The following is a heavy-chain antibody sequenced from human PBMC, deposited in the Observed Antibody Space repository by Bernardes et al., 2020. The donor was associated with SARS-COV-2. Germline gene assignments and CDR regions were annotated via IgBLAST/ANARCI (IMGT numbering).Heavy chain of an antibody. D-gene: IGHD3-10*01. J-gene: IGHJ2*01. CDR1: GGSISSSY. V-gene: IGHV4-59*01. CDR2: IYYSGTT. Sequence: SETLSLTRTVSGGSISSSYWAWIRQPPGKGLEWIGYIYYSGTTNYNPSLKSRVTISVDRSQNQFSLNLSSVTPADTAVYYCARDLSHLVRRGFDLWGRGTLVTVSS. CDR3: ARDLSHLVRRGFDL.